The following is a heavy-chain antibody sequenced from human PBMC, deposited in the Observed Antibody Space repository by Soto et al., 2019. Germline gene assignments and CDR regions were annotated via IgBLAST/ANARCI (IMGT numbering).Heavy chain of an antibody. Sequence: EVQLLESGGGLVQPGGSLRLSCAASGFSFDTFALAWVRQAPGKGLQWVSAISSSGSPTFYTDSVRGRFTISRDNSKSTLYLQMDSLRAEDTAVYYCAKDPSGTTRGYFDSWGQGTLVTVSS. D-gene: IGHD4-4*01. CDR1: GFSFDTFA. J-gene: IGHJ4*02. CDR3: AKDPSGTTRGYFDS. CDR2: ISSSGSPT. V-gene: IGHV3-23*01.